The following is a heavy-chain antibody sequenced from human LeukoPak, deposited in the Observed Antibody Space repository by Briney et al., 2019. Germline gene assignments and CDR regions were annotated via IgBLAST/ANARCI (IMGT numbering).Heavy chain of an antibody. CDR1: ARTFSSYA. D-gene: IGHD2-2*02. CDR2: ISPILGIA. CDR3: ARVLLRYCSSTSCYTGIGYYYYGMDV. V-gene: IGHV1-69*04. Sequence: ASVKVSCKTSARTFSSYAISWVRQAPVQGLECMGRISPILGIANYAQKFQGRVTITADKSTSTAYMELSSLRSEATAVYYCARVLLRYCSSTSCYTGIGYYYYGMDVWGQGTTVTVSS. J-gene: IGHJ6*02.